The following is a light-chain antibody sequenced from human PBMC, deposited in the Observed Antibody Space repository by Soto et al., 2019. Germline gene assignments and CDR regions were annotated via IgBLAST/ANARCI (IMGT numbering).Light chain of an antibody. Sequence: QSVLTQQPSVSGAPGQRVTISCTGRSSNIGAGHDVHWYQQLPGTAPKLLIYGNGNRPSGVPDRFSGSKSGTSASLAITGLQANDEADYYCQSYDSSLSGSEVFGTGTKVTVL. J-gene: IGLJ1*01. V-gene: IGLV1-40*01. CDR2: GNG. CDR1: SSNIGAGHD. CDR3: QSYDSSLSGSEV.